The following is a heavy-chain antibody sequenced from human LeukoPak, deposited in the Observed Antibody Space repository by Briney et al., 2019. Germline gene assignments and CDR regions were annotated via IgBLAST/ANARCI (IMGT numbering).Heavy chain of an antibody. CDR3: ARLPDP. CDR2: IYYSGST. Sequence: SETLSLTCTVSGGSISSNSYYWGWIRQPPGKGLEWIGSIYYSGSTYYNPSLKSRVTISVDASKNQFSLKLTSVTASDTAVYYCARLPDPWGQGTLVTVSS. J-gene: IGHJ5*02. CDR1: GGSISSNSYY. V-gene: IGHV4-39*07.